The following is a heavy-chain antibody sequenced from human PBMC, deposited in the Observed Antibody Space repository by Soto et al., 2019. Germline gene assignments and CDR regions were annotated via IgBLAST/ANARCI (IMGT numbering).Heavy chain of an antibody. CDR3: ARLLLWFGESSWFDP. CDR1: SGSISSSNW. D-gene: IGHD3-10*01. J-gene: IGHJ5*02. CDR2: IYHSGST. Sequence: SETLSLTCAVSSGSISSSNWWSCVRQPPGKGLEWIGEIYHSGSTNYNPSLKSRVTISVDKSKNQFSLKLSSVTAADTAVYYCARLLLWFGESSWFDPWGQGTLVTVSS. V-gene: IGHV4-4*02.